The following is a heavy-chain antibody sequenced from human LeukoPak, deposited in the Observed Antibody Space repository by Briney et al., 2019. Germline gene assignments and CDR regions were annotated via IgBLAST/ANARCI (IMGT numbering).Heavy chain of an antibody. CDR1: GGSIDNYY. D-gene: IGHD3-16*01. V-gene: IGHV4-59*08. CDR2: IFYSGST. J-gene: IGHJ4*02. CDR3: ARGLGDPRYFDY. Sequence: SETLSLTCTVSGGSIDNYYWSWIRQPPGKGLEWIGYIFYSGSTNYNPSLKSRVTISVDTSKNQFSLKLSSVTAADTAVYYCARGLGDPRYFDYWGQGTLVTVSS.